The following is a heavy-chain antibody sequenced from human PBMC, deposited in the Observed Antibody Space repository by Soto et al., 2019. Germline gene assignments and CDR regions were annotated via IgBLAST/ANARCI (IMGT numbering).Heavy chain of an antibody. Sequence: SETLSLTCAVSGYSLSSGYYWGWVRQSPGKGLEWIGSIHHGGSPLYNPSLKGRIAISMDTSKNQVSLNLSSATAADTGIYYCARGWTEVATAYWGQGTPVNVS. D-gene: IGHD2-21*02. V-gene: IGHV4-38-2*01. CDR1: GYSLSSGYY. J-gene: IGHJ4*02. CDR2: IHHGGSP. CDR3: ARGWTEVATAY.